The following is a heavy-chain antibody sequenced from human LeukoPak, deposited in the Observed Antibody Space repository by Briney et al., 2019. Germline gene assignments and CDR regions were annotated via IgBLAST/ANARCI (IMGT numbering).Heavy chain of an antibody. CDR3: ARLGSTSLHDY. J-gene: IGHJ4*02. V-gene: IGHV4-39*01. D-gene: IGHD2-2*01. CDR1: GGSISSSSYY. CDR2: IYYSGST. Sequence: SETLSLTCTVSGGSISSSSYYWGWIRQPPGKGLEWIGSIYYSGSTYYNPSLKSRVTISVDTSKNQFSLKLSSVTAADTAVYYCARLGSTSLHDYWGQGTLVTVSS.